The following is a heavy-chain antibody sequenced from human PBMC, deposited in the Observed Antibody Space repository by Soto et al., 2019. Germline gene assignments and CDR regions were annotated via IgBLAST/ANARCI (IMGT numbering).Heavy chain of an antibody. V-gene: IGHV1-69*13. CDR2: IIPIFGTA. CDR3: ARDLELRWGSSSPLDY. J-gene: IGHJ4*02. Sequence: ASVKVSCDASGGTFSSYAISWVRQAPGQGLEWMGGIIPIFGTANYAQKFQGRVTITADESTSTAYMELSSLRSEDTAVYYCARDLELRWGSSSPLDYWGQVTLVTVSS. D-gene: IGHD6-6*01. CDR1: GGTFSSYA.